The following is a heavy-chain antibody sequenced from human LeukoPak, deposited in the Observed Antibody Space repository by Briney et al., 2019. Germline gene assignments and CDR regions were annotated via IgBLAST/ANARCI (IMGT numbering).Heavy chain of an antibody. Sequence: PGGSLRLSCAASGFTFSTYWMHWVRQAPGKGLEWVSYISSSGSTIYYADSVKGRFTISRDNAKNSLYLQMNSLRAEDTAVYYCARGPGPWGYRWFDPWGQGTLVTVSS. CDR3: ARGPGPWGYRWFDP. D-gene: IGHD5-18*01. CDR1: GFTFSTYW. V-gene: IGHV3-11*01. J-gene: IGHJ5*02. CDR2: ISSSGSTI.